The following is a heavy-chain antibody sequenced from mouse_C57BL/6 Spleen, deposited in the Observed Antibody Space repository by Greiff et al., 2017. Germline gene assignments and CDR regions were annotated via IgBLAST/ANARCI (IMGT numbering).Heavy chain of an antibody. CDR1: GYSITSGYY. CDR3: ARDGMITDYFDY. CDR2: ISYDGSN. D-gene: IGHD2-4*01. V-gene: IGHV3-6*01. J-gene: IGHJ2*01. Sequence: EVKLVESGPGLVKPSQSLSLTCSVTGYSITSGYYWNWIRQFPGNKLEWMGYISYDGSNNYNPSLKNRISITRDTSKNQFFLKLNSVTTEDTATDYCARDGMITDYFDYWGQGTTLTVSS.